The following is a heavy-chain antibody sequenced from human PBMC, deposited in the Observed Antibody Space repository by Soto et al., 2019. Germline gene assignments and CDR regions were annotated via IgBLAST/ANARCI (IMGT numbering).Heavy chain of an antibody. D-gene: IGHD6-6*01. V-gene: IGHV4-39*01. CDR2: IYYSGST. Sequence: NPSETLSLTCTVSGGSISSSSYYWGWIRQPPGKGLEWIGSIYYSGSTYYNPSLKSRVTISVDTSKNQFSLKLSSVTAADTAVYYFARLPLYSSSSRERPRWWFDPWGQGTLVTVSS. J-gene: IGHJ5*02. CDR1: GGSISSSSYY. CDR3: ARLPLYSSSSRERPRWWFDP.